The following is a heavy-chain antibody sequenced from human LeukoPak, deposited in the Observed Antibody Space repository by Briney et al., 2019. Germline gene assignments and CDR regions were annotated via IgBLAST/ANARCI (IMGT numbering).Heavy chain of an antibody. J-gene: IGHJ5*02. Sequence: SLRLSCAASGFSFSDHYMSWIRQAPGRGLEWVSYISGSGSTIYYAASVRGRFTISRDNAKNSLYLQMNSLRAEDTAIYYCAREGITIFGVANSNWFDPWGQGTLVTVSS. CDR3: AREGITIFGVANSNWFDP. CDR2: ISGSGSTI. V-gene: IGHV3-11*01. D-gene: IGHD3-3*01. CDR1: GFSFSDHY.